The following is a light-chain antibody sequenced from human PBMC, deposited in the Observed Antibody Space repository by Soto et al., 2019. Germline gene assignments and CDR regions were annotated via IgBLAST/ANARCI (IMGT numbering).Light chain of an antibody. CDR3: QQDYNLPIT. J-gene: IGKJ5*01. Sequence: EIVLTQSPATLSLSPGEGATLSCRVSQSISSSYLSWYQQRPGQAPRLLIYGASTRATGIPARFSGSGRGSGTDFTLTISSLQPEDFAVYHCQQDYNLPITFGQVTPPE. CDR2: GAS. V-gene: IGKV3D-7*01. CDR1: QSISSSY.